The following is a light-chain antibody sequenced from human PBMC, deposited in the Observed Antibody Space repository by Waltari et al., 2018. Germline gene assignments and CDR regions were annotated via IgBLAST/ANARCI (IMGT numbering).Light chain of an antibody. CDR2: DVS. CDR3: CSYAGSYTLV. V-gene: IGLV2-11*01. CDR1: SSDVGGYNY. Sequence: QSALTQPRSVSVSPGQSVTISCTGTSSDVGGYNYVSWYQQHPGKAPKLMIQDVSKRPSGGPERFAGSKSGNTASLTISGLQAEDEADYYCCSYAGSYTLVFGGGTKLTVL. J-gene: IGLJ2*01.